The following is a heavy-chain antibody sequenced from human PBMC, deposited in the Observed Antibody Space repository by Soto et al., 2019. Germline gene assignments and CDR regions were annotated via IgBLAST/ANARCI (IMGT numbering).Heavy chain of an antibody. D-gene: IGHD2-21*02. Sequence: EVQLVESGGGLNQPGGSLRLSCAASGFTVSSNYMTWVRQAPGKGLEWVSLIYSGGSTYYANSVKGRFTISRDNSKNTLYLQMNSLRAEDTAVYYCARARGGLSVVTATYFDYWGQGTLVTVSS. CDR3: ARARGGLSVVTATYFDY. J-gene: IGHJ4*02. V-gene: IGHV3-53*01. CDR1: GFTVSSNY. CDR2: IYSGGST.